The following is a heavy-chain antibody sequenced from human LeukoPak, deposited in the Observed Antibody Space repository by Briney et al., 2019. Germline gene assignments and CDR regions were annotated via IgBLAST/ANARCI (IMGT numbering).Heavy chain of an antibody. D-gene: IGHD3-22*01. CDR2: ISAYNGNT. J-gene: IGHJ3*02. Sequence: GASVKVSSKASGYTFTRYGINWVRQAPGQGLEWMGWISAYNGNTNYAQKVQGRVTMTTDTSTSTAYMELRSLRSDDTAVYYCASSSSAYSDAFDIWGQGTVVTVSS. V-gene: IGHV1-18*01. CDR1: GYTFTRYG. CDR3: ASSSSAYSDAFDI.